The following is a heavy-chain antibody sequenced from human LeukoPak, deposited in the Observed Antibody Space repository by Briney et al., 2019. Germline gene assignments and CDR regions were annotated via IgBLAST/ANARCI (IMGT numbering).Heavy chain of an antibody. CDR1: GFTFSSYA. V-gene: IGHV3-30*04. CDR3: AREGYSSGWYDY. CDR2: ISYDGSNK. Sequence: GGSLRLSCAASGFTFSSYAMHWVRQAPGKGLEWVAVISYDGSNKYYADSVKGRFTISRDNSKNTLYLQMNSLRAEDTAVYYCAREGYSSGWYDYWGQGTLVTVPS. J-gene: IGHJ4*02. D-gene: IGHD6-19*01.